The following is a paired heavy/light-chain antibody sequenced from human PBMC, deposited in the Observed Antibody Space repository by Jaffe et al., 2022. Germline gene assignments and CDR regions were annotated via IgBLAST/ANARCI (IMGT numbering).Light chain of an antibody. J-gene: IGKJ4*01. V-gene: IGKV3-15*01. CDR3: QQYNHWPLLLT. Sequence: EIVMTQSPATLSVSPGDRATLSCRASQSVSSNLAWYQQKPGQAPRLLIYGASTRATGIPARFSGSGSGTEFTLTISSLQSEDFAVYYCQQYNHWPLLLTFGGGTKVEIK. CDR2: GAS. CDR1: QSVSSN.
Heavy chain of an antibody. CDR2: VDPEDGET. V-gene: IGHV1-69-2*01. CDR3: ATDRSSAPAGTLAYFQH. Sequence: EVQLVQSGAEVKKPGATVKISCKISGYTFIDHYMHWVQQAPGKGLEWMGLVDPEDGETKYAENFQGRVTITADTSTDTAYMELSSLRSEDTAVYYCATDRSSAPAGTLAYFQHWGQGTLVSVSS. CDR1: GYTFIDHY. D-gene: IGHD6-13*01. J-gene: IGHJ1*01.